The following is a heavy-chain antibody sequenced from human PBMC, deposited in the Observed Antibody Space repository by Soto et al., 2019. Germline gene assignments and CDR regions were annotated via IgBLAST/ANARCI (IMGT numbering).Heavy chain of an antibody. CDR1: GDSMTKYY. CDR2: IYTSGST. Sequence: QVQLQESGPGLVKPSETLSLTCTVSGDSMTKYYWSWIRQPAGKGLEWIGRIYTSGSTNYNPSLKRRVTMSIDTSNKHFSLSLKSVTAADTAVYYCAMTVGAAYYFDFWGQGALVTVSS. D-gene: IGHD1-26*01. J-gene: IGHJ4*02. CDR3: AMTVGAAYYFDF. V-gene: IGHV4-4*07.